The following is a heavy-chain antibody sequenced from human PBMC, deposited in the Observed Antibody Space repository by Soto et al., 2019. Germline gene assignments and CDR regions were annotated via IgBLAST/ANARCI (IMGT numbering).Heavy chain of an antibody. CDR2: IDPSDSYT. D-gene: IGHD3-9*01. CDR1: GYSFTSYW. V-gene: IGHV5-10-1*01. Sequence: PGESLKSSGKGSGYSFTSYWSSSVRQMPGKGLEWMGRIDPSDSYTNYSPSFQGHVTISADKSISTTYLQWSSLKASDTAMYYCATLARGMYFDWPRRVSDYWGQGTLVTVSS. CDR3: ATLARGMYFDWPRRVSDY. J-gene: IGHJ4*02.